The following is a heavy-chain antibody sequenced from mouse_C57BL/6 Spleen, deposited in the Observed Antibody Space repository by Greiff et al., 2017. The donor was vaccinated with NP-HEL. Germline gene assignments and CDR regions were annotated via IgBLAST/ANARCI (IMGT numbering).Heavy chain of an antibody. CDR2: IRSKSNNYAT. CDR3: VRLGGNYGYFDV. V-gene: IGHV10-1*01. Sequence: EVMLVESGGGLVQPKGSLKLSCAASGFSFNTYAMNWVRQAPGKGLEWVARIRSKSNNYATYYADSVKDRFTISRDDSESMLYLQMNNLKTEDTAMYYCVRLGGNYGYFDVWGTGTTVTVSS. D-gene: IGHD2-1*01. J-gene: IGHJ1*03. CDR1: GFSFNTYA.